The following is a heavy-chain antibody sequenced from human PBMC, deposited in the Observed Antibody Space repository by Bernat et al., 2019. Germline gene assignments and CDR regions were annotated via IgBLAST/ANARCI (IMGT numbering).Heavy chain of an antibody. D-gene: IGHD3-10*01. J-gene: IGHJ4*02. CDR3: ARPYGSGSYGY. CDR1: GYTFTNYA. CDR2: NNAGNGNT. V-gene: IGHV1-3*01. Sequence: QVQLVQSGAEVKKPGASVKISCKASGYTFTNYALHWVRQAPGQRLEWMGWNNAGNGNTEYSQNFQGRVTITGDTSATTAYMELSSLRSEDTAVYSCARPYGSGSYGYWGQGTLVTVSS.